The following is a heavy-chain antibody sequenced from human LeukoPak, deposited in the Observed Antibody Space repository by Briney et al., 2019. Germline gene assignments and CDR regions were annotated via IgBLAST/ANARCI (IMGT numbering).Heavy chain of an antibody. D-gene: IGHD6-13*01. J-gene: IGHJ4*02. CDR1: GFTFRNYG. Sequence: PGGSLRLSCAASGFTFRNYGMHWVRQAPGKGLEWVAVVSYDGKNTYYVDSVKGRFTVSRDNSRNTLYLQMNSLRVEDTAVYYCANLRGNNWYTEYWGQGTLVTVSS. V-gene: IGHV3-30*18. CDR2: VSYDGKNT. CDR3: ANLRGNNWYTEY.